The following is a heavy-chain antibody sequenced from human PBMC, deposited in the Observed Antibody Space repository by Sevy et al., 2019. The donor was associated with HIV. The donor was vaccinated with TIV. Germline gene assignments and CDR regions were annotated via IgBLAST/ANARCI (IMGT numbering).Heavy chain of an antibody. D-gene: IGHD3-16*02. Sequence: ASVKVSCKASGGTFSSYAISWVRQAPGQGLEWMGGIIPIFGTANYAQKFQGRVTITADESKSTAYMELSSLRSEDTAVYYWARDHKRREISYGMDVWGQGTTVTVSS. CDR1: GGTFSSYA. J-gene: IGHJ6*02. V-gene: IGHV1-69*13. CDR2: IIPIFGTA. CDR3: ARDHKRREISYGMDV.